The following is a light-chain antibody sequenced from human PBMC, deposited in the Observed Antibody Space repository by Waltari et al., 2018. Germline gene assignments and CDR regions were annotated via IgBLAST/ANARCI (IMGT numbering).Light chain of an antibody. V-gene: IGLV2-11*01. CDR3: CSHAGSTRYL. CDR2: DVS. Sequence: QSALTQPRSVSGSPGQSVTISCTGTSSDVGRYNFVSWYQLHPGKAPKLMIFDVSKRPSGVPVRFSGSKSGNTAFLTITGRQAEDEADYYCCSHAGSTRYLYGTGTQVTVL. CDR1: SSDVGRYNF. J-gene: IGLJ1*01.